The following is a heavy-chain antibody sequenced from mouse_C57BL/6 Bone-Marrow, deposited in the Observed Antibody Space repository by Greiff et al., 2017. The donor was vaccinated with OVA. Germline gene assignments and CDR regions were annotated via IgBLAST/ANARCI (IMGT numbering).Heavy chain of an antibody. D-gene: IGHD1-1*01. Sequence: QVQLQQPGAELVRPGSSVKLSCKASGYTFTSYWMHWVKQRPIQGLEWIGNIDPSDSETHYNQKFKDKATLTVDKSSSTAYMQLRSLTSEDSAVYYCARGGTTVPENYFDYWGQGTTLTVSS. CDR3: ARGGTTVPENYFDY. CDR1: GYTFTSYW. CDR2: IDPSDSET. V-gene: IGHV1-52*01. J-gene: IGHJ2*01.